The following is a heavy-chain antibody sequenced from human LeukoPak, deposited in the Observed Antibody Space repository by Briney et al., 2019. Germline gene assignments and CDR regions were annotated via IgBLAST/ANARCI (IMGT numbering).Heavy chain of an antibody. D-gene: IGHD2-2*01. CDR2: IYHSGST. CDR3: VRDRCSSSSCYGGEVGTFDF. V-gene: IGHV4-30-2*01. Sequence: PSETLSLTCAVSGGSISSGGYSWSWIRQPPGKGLEWIGYIYHSGSTYYNPSLKSRVTISVDTSKNQFSLKLTSVTAADTAVYFCVRDRCSSSSCYGGEVGTFDFWGQGTPVTVSS. CDR1: GGSISSGGYS. J-gene: IGHJ4*02.